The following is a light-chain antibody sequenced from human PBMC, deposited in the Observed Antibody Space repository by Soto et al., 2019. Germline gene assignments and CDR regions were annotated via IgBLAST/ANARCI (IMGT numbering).Light chain of an antibody. V-gene: IGKV1-8*01. CDR3: QQYYSYPIT. CDR2: AAS. Sequence: AIRMTQSPSSLSASTGDRVTITCRASQGISSYLACYQQKPGKAPKLLIYAASTLQSGVPSRFSGSGSGTDFTLTISCLQSEDFATYSCQQYYSYPITXGQGTRLAIK. J-gene: IGKJ5*01. CDR1: QGISSY.